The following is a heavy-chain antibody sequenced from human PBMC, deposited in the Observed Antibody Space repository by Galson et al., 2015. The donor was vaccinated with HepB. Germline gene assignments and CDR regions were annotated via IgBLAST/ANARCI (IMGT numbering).Heavy chain of an antibody. CDR1: GGTFSSYA. CDR3: ARVGSSTSKDYYYYYYMDV. J-gene: IGHJ6*03. CDR2: IIPILGIA. Sequence: SVKVSCKASGGTFSSYAISWVRQAPGQGLEWMGRIIPILGIANYAQKFQGRVTITADKSTSTAYMELSSLRSEDTAVYYCARVGSSTSKDYYYYYYMDVWGKGTTVTVSS. D-gene: IGHD2-2*01. V-gene: IGHV1-69*04.